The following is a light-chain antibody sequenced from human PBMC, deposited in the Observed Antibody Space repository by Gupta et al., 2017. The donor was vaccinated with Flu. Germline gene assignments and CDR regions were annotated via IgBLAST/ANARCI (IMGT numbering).Light chain of an antibody. J-gene: IGKJ2*01. CDR2: DAS. CDR3: QQRSNWPYT. Sequence: PATLSLSPGERATLSCRASQSVSSYLAWYQQKPGQAPRLLIYDASNSATGIPARFSGSGSGTDFTLTISSLEPEDFAVYYCQQRSNWPYTFGQGTKLEIK. CDR1: QSVSSY. V-gene: IGKV3-11*01.